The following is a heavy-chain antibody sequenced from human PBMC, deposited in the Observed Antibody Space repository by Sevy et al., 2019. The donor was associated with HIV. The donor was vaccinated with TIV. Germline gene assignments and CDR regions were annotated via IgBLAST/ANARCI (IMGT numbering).Heavy chain of an antibody. D-gene: IGHD2-2*01. V-gene: IGHV5-51*01. CDR2: IYPADSVT. J-gene: IGHJ4*02. CDR3: ARYPIVVVPAAEYYFDY. Sequence: GESLKISCKGSGYTFSNYWIGWVRQMPGKGLEWMGVIYPADSVTRYSRSFQGQVTMSADKSTSTAYLQWSSLKTSDTAIYYCARYPIVVVPAAEYYFDYWGQGTLVTVSS. CDR1: GYTFSNYW.